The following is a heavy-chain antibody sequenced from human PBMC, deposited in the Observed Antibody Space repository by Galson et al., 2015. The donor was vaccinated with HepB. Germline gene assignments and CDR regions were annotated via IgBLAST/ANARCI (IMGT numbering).Heavy chain of an antibody. J-gene: IGHJ4*02. Sequence: SLRLSCAASGFTFSSYSMNWVRQAPGKGLEWVSSISSSSSYIYYADSVKGRFTISRDNAKNSLYLQMNSLRAEDTAVYYCASRVAAAGTYYFDYWGQGTLVTVPS. CDR1: GFTFSSYS. CDR2: ISSSSSYI. CDR3: ASRVAAAGTYYFDY. V-gene: IGHV3-21*01. D-gene: IGHD6-13*01.